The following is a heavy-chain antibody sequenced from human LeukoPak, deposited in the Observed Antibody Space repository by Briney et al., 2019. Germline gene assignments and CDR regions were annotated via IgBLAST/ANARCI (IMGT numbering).Heavy chain of an antibody. D-gene: IGHD3-22*01. CDR1: GGPISSSTYY. Sequence: PSETLSLTCTVSGGPISSSTYYWGWIRQPPGKGLEWIGSMYYSGSTYCNSSLKSRVTMFVDTSKNQFSLKLISVTAADTAVYYCARYRGSSGYLGVQSLYYFDYWGQGTLVTVSS. J-gene: IGHJ4*02. CDR3: ARYRGSSGYLGVQSLYYFDY. CDR2: MYYSGST. V-gene: IGHV4-39*01.